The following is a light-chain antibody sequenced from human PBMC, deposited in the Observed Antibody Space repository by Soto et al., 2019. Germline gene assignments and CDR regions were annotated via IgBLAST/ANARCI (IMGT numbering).Light chain of an antibody. V-gene: IGLV2-14*01. CDR3: SSYTSTSTLV. J-gene: IGLJ2*01. CDR1: SSDVGAYNY. Sequence: QSALTQPASVSGSPGQSITISSTGTSSDVGAYNYVSWFQQHPGKAPKLMIYEVSNRPSGISSRFSGSKSGNTASLTISGLQAEDDADYYCSSYTSTSTLVFGGGTKVTVL. CDR2: EVS.